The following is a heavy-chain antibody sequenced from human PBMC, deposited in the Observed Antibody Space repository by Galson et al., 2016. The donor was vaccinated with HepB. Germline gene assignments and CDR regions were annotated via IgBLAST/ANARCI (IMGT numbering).Heavy chain of an antibody. V-gene: IGHV4-34*01. CDR3: ARGTRYNWNYVDY. Sequence: SETLSLTCTISGGSFNDYYWSWIRQPPGKGLESIGEINHSGSTNYNPSLKSRVTISLDTSKNQFSLNPTSMTAADTAVYYCARGTRYNWNYVDYWGPGTLVTVSS. D-gene: IGHD1-20*01. CDR1: GGSFNDYY. CDR2: INHSGST. J-gene: IGHJ4*02.